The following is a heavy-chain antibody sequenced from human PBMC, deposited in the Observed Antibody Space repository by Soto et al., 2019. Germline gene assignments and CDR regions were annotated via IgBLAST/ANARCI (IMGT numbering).Heavy chain of an antibody. CDR3: AGGLPFPSGYDQRPNWLDP. CDR1: GYTFTGYY. D-gene: IGHD5-12*01. J-gene: IGHJ5*02. CDR2: INPNSGGT. Sequence: VASVKVSCKASGYTFTGYYMHWVRQAPGQGLEWMGWINPNSGGTNYAQKFQGWVTMTRDTSISTAYMELSRLRSDDTAVYYCAGGLPFPSGYDQRPNWLDPWGQGTMVTVYS. V-gene: IGHV1-2*04.